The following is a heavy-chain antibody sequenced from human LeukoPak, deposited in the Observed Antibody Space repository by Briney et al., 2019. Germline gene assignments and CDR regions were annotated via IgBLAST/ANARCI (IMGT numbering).Heavy chain of an antibody. J-gene: IGHJ4*02. CDR2: ISGSGGST. CDR3: VKDSSISGSSGYY. V-gene: IGHV3-23*01. D-gene: IGHD3-22*01. CDR1: GFTFSSYA. Sequence: PGGSLRLSCAASGFTFSSYAMSWVRQAPGKGLEWVSAISGSGGSTYYADSVKGRFTISRDNSKNTLYLQMNSLRAEDTAVYYCVKDSSISGSSGYYWGQGTLVTVSS.